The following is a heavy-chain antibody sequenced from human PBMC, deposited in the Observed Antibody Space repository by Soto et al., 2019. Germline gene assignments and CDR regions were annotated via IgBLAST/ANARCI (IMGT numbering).Heavy chain of an antibody. CDR3: ARGFFAWYYGMDI. Sequence: GGSLRLSCSASGFTFSSSGMSWVRQAPGKGLEWVSAITSSGGGTYYADSVKGRFTISRDNSKNTLYLQMNSLRAEDTAVYYCARGFFAWYYGMDIWGQGTTVTVSS. J-gene: IGHJ6*02. D-gene: IGHD3-10*01. V-gene: IGHV3-23*01. CDR2: ITSSGGGT. CDR1: GFTFSSSG.